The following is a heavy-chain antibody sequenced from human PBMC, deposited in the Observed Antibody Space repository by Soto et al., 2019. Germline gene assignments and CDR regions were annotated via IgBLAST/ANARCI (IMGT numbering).Heavy chain of an antibody. Sequence: QVQLVQSGAEVKKPGASVKVSCKASGYTFTSYYMHWVRQAPGQGLEWMGIINPSGGSTSYAQKFQGRVTMPRDTATSTVYMELSSLRSEDTAVYYCASTGIEMATVFDYWGQGTLVTVSS. CDR1: GYTFTSYY. CDR2: INPSGGST. J-gene: IGHJ4*02. CDR3: ASTGIEMATVFDY. V-gene: IGHV1-46*01. D-gene: IGHD7-27*01.